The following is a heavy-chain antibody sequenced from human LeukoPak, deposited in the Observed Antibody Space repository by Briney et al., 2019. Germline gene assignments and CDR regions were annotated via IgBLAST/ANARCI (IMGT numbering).Heavy chain of an antibody. J-gene: IGHJ6*03. CDR2: MNPNSGNT. D-gene: IGHD6-13*01. Sequence: EASVKVSCKASGYTFTSYDINWVRQATGQGLEWMGWMNPNSGNTGYAQKFQGRVTMTRNTSISTAYMELSSLRSEDTAVYYCARMSVYSSSWHYYYYYMDVWGKGTTVTISS. CDR1: GYTFTSYD. CDR3: ARMSVYSSSWHYYYYYMDV. V-gene: IGHV1-8*01.